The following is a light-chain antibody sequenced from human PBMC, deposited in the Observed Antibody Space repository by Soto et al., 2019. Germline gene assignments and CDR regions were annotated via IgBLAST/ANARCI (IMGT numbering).Light chain of an antibody. CDR1: QGISSY. J-gene: IGKJ4*01. V-gene: IGKV1-9*01. CDR2: AAS. Sequence: DIQLTQSPSFLSASVGDRVTITCRASQGISSYLAWYQQKPGKAPKLLIYAASTLQSGVPSRFSGSSSGTDFTLTVSSLQPEDFATYYCQQHNSYPLTFGGGTKVEIK. CDR3: QQHNSYPLT.